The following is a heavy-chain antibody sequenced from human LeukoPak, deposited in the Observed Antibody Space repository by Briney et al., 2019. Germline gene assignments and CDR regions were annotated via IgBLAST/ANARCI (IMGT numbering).Heavy chain of an antibody. J-gene: IGHJ4*02. CDR1: GYTFTNYG. V-gene: IGHV1-18*01. CDR2: ISGYNGNT. CDR3: ARVAPHRRLAVSGLVHFDY. D-gene: IGHD3-10*01. Sequence: ASVKVSCKASGYTFTNYGISWVRQAPGQGLEWMGWISGYNGNTNYAQKLQGRVTMTTDTSTNTAYMELRSLRSDDTAVYYCARVAPHRRLAVSGLVHFDYWGQGTLVTASS.